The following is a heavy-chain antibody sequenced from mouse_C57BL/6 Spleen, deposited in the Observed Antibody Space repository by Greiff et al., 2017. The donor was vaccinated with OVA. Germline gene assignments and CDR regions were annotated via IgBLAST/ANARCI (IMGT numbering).Heavy chain of an antibody. J-gene: IGHJ3*01. Sequence: EVKLMESGGGLVKPGGSLKLSCAASGFTFSDSGMHWVRQAPETGLEWVAYISSGSSTIYYADTVKGRFTISRDNAKTTLFLQMTSLRSEDTAMYYCASPNWDEAWFAYWGQGTLVTVSA. CDR2: ISSGSSTI. CDR1: GFTFSDSG. V-gene: IGHV5-17*01. CDR3: ASPNWDEAWFAY. D-gene: IGHD4-1*01.